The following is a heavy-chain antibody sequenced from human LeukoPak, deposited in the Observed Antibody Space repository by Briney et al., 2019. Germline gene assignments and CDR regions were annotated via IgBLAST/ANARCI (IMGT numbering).Heavy chain of an antibody. V-gene: IGHV1-18*01. CDR3: ARGLVPDYYDSSGSKAVFDY. Sequence: GASVKVSCKASSYTFTSYGISWVRQAPGQELEWMGWISAYNGNTNYAQKLQGRVTMTTDTSTSTAYMELRSLRSDDTAVYYCARGLVPDYYDSSGSKAVFDYWGQGTLVTVSS. CDR1: SYTFTSYG. CDR2: ISAYNGNT. D-gene: IGHD3-22*01. J-gene: IGHJ4*02.